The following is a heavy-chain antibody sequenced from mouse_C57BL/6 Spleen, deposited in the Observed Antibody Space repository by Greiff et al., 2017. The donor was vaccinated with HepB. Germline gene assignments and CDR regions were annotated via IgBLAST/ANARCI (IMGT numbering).Heavy chain of an antibody. V-gene: IGHV1-50*01. J-gene: IGHJ1*03. Sequence: QVQLQQSGAELVKPGASVKLSCKASGYTFTSYWMQWVKQRPGQGLEWIGEIDPSDSYTNYNQKFKGKATLTVDTSSSTAYMQLSSLTSEDSAVYYCARESGTGYFDVWGTGTTVTVSS. D-gene: IGHD4-1*01. CDR3: ARESGTGYFDV. CDR2: IDPSDSYT. CDR1: GYTFTSYW.